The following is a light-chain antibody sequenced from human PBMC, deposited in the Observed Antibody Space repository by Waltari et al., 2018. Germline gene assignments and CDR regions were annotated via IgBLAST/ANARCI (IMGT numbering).Light chain of an antibody. J-gene: IGLJ3*02. Sequence: QSVLTQPLSVSEAPGQRVTISCSGSSSNCGNNPVSWYQQLPGKAPKVLIFYDDQLPSGVSDRFSGSKSGTSASLAISGLQSEDEADYYCAAWDDSLDACVFGGGTKLTVL. CDR2: YDD. CDR1: SSNCGNNP. CDR3: AAWDDSLDACV. V-gene: IGLV1-36*01.